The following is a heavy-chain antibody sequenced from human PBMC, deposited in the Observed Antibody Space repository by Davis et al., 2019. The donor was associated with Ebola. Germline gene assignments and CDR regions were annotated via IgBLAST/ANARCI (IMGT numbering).Heavy chain of an antibody. CDR1: GFTFNSYA. V-gene: IGHV3-30-3*02. CDR3: AKTERIFGVVNYYGMDV. CDR2: ISYDGSNK. J-gene: IGHJ6*02. D-gene: IGHD3-3*01. Sequence: GGSLRLSCAASGFTFNSYAMHWVRQAPGKGLEWVAVISYDGSNKYYADSVKGRFTISRDNSKNTLYLQMNSLRAEDTAVYYCAKTERIFGVVNYYGMDVWGQGTTVTVSS.